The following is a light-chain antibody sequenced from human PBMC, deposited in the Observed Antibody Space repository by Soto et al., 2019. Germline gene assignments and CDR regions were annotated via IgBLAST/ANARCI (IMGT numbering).Light chain of an antibody. CDR1: QSVSSN. V-gene: IGKV3-11*01. Sequence: IVMTQSPATLSVSPLERATLSCRASQSVSSNLAWYQQMPGQAPRLLIYGASNRATGIPARFSGSGSETDFTLTISSLEPEDFAVYYCQQRSNWPTFGQGTKLDIK. J-gene: IGKJ1*01. CDR3: QQRSNWPT. CDR2: GAS.